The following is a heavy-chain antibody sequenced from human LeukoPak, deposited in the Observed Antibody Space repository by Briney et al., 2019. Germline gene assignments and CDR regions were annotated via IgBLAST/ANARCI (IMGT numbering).Heavy chain of an antibody. D-gene: IGHD2-2*02. CDR2: ISYDGSNK. Sequence: GGSLRLSCAASGFTFSSYGMHWVRQAPGKGLEWVAVISYDGSNKYYADSVKGRFTISRDNSKNTLYLQMNSLRAEDTAVYYCAKDAQYRSSTSCYTIYLGYWGQGTLVTVSS. CDR3: AKDAQYRSSTSCYTIYLGY. V-gene: IGHV3-30*18. J-gene: IGHJ4*02. CDR1: GFTFSSYG.